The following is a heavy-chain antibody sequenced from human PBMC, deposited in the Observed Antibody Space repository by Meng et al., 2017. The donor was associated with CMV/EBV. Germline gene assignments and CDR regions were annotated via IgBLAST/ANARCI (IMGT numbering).Heavy chain of an antibody. CDR2: ISYDGSNK. D-gene: IGHD3-3*01. J-gene: IGHJ4*02. V-gene: IGHV3-30*04. CDR3: ASAEIFGIRLYFDY. Sequence: GESLKISCAASGFTFSSYEMNWVRQAPGKGLEWVAVISYDGSNKYYADSVKGRFTISRDNSKNTLYLQMNSLRAEDTAVYYCASAEIFGIRLYFDYWGQGTLVTVSS. CDR1: GFTFSSYE.